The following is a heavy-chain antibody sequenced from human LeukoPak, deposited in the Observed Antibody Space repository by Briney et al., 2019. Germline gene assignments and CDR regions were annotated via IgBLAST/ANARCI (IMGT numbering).Heavy chain of an antibody. J-gene: IGHJ1*01. CDR2: ISSSSSTI. CDR3: ARTRGPLLPEH. Sequence: PGGSLRLSCAASGFTFSSYSMNWVRQAPGKGLEWVSYISSSSSTIYYADSVKGRFTISRDNAKNSLYLQMNSLRAEDTAVYYCARTRGPLLPEHWGQGTLVTVSS. D-gene: IGHD3-22*01. V-gene: IGHV3-48*01. CDR1: GFTFSSYS.